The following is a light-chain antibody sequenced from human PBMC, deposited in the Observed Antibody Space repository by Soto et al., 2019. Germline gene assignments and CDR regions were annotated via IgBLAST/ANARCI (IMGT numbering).Light chain of an antibody. CDR2: EVS. V-gene: IGLV2-8*01. CDR3: SSYAGSNNFV. Sequence: QSALTQPPSASGSPGQSVTISCTGTSSDVGGYNYVSWYQQHPGKAPKLMIYEVSKRPSGVPDRFSGSKSGNTASLTVSGLQAEDEADYYCSSYAGSNNFVFETGTKLTVX. CDR1: SSDVGGYNY. J-gene: IGLJ1*01.